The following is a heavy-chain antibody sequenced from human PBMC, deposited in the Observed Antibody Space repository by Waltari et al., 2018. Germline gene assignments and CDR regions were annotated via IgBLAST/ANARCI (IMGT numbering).Heavy chain of an antibody. CDR2: IGPDGSDK. CDR1: GFTISRFW. V-gene: IGHV3-7*01. CDR3: VGWNDPINS. J-gene: IGHJ4*02. Sequence: EAQLVQSGGGLVQPGGPLPLSCAASGFTISRFWMTWIRQAPGQGLQWVGHIGPDGSDKYYVDSVKGRFTISRDNAENSLLLQMSSLRVEDTALYYCVGWNDPINSWGQGTLVAVSS. D-gene: IGHD1-1*01.